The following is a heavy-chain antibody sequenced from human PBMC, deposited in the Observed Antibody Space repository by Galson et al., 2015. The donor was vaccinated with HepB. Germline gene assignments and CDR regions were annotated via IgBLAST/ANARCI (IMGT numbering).Heavy chain of an antibody. CDR2: IDVSTTYT. CDR1: GFSLTDYY. D-gene: IGHD6-19*01. V-gene: IGHV3-11*06. Sequence: SLRLSCAASGFSLTDYYMSWIRQVPGKGPEWLSYIDVSTTYTNYAGSAKGRFTISRDNTKRLLFLQMNSLRAEDTAIYYCARSKPTSSVAGEDFDFWGQGTLVTVSS. J-gene: IGHJ4*02. CDR3: ARSKPTSSVAGEDFDF.